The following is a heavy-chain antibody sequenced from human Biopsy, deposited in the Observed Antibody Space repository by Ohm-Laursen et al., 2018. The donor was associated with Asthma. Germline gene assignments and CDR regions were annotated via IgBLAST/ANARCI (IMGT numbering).Heavy chain of an antibody. D-gene: IGHD2-8*01. CDR3: ARERAGVLGSYNGMDV. Sequence: SLRLSCTASGFVFSQCGMHWVRQVAGKGLDWVAVVTYDGISQYYAESVKGRFTISRDNSRNTLNLQMNSVRPDDTAVYFCARERAGVLGSYNGMDVWGPGTTVSVTS. V-gene: IGHV3-30*03. J-gene: IGHJ6*02. CDR2: VTYDGISQ. CDR1: GFVFSQCG.